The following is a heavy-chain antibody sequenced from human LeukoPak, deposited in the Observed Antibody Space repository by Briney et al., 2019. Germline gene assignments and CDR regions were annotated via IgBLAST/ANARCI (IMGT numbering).Heavy chain of an antibody. J-gene: IGHJ4*02. CDR2: IKQDGSEK. CDR3: AKRYRNLSSGWYLDY. D-gene: IGHD6-19*01. Sequence: LAGGSLRLSCAASGFTFSSYWMSWVRQAPGKGLEWVANIKQDGSEKYYVDSVKGRFTISRDNAKNSLYLQMNSLRAEDTAVYYCAKRYRNLSSGWYLDYWGQGTLVTVSS. CDR1: GFTFSSYW. V-gene: IGHV3-7*03.